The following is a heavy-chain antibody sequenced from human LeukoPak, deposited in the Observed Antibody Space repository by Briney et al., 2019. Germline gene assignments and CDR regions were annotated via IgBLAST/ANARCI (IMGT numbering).Heavy chain of an antibody. Sequence: AETLSLTCTVSGGSISSSTYYWAWIRQPPGKGLEWIGSIYYSGSTYYNPSLKSRLTISVDTSKNKFSLKLTSVTAADTAVYYCARRTDKYYFDYWGQGTLVTVSS. V-gene: IGHV4-39*01. CDR2: IYYSGST. CDR1: GGSISSSTYY. D-gene: IGHD2-2*01. J-gene: IGHJ4*02. CDR3: ARRTDKYYFDY.